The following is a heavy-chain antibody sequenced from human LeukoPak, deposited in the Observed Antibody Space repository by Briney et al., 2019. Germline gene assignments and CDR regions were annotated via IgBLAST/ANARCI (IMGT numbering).Heavy chain of an antibody. Sequence: PSQTLSLTCTVFGGSISSGSFYWRWLRQPAGKGREWIGRIFSSGITNYNPSLKSRVTISVDTSKNQFSLKLSSVTAADTAVYYCARDIGYCSSTSCYPMFDYWGQGTLVTVSS. V-gene: IGHV4-61*02. J-gene: IGHJ4*02. CDR1: GGSISSGSFY. CDR3: ARDIGYCSSTSCYPMFDY. D-gene: IGHD2-2*03. CDR2: IFSSGIT.